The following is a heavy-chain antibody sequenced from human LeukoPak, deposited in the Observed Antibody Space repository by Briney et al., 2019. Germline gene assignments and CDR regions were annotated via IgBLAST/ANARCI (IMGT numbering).Heavy chain of an antibody. V-gene: IGHV1-8*01. D-gene: IGHD6-19*01. Sequence: ASVKVSCKASGYTFTSYDINWVRQATGQGLEWMGWMNPNSGNTGYAQKFQGRVTMTRNTSISTAYMELSSLRSEDTAVYYCARQFGGSAVAGDWGQGTLVTVSS. CDR1: GYTFTSYD. CDR2: MNPNSGNT. J-gene: IGHJ4*02. CDR3: ARQFGGSAVAGD.